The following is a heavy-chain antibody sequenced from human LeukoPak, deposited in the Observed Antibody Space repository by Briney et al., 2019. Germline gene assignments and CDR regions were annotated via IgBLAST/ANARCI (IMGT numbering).Heavy chain of an antibody. Sequence: PSETLSLTCTVSGGSISSGDYYWSWIRQPPGKGLEWIGYIYYSGSTNYNPSLKSRVTISVDTSKNQFSLKLSSVTAADTAVYYCARAERTAAFDIWGQGTMVTVSS. CDR2: IYYSGST. J-gene: IGHJ3*02. CDR3: ARAERTAAFDI. V-gene: IGHV4-61*08. CDR1: GGSISSGDYY.